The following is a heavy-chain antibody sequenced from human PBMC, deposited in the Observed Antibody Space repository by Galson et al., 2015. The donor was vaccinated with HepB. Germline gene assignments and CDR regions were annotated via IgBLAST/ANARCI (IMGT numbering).Heavy chain of an antibody. V-gene: IGHV3-23*01. J-gene: IGHJ4*02. CDR3: AKVFPEKTDGWYRQALYYFDS. D-gene: IGHD6-19*01. CDR1: GFTFSYYA. Sequence: SLRLSCAASGFTFSYYAMSWVRQAPGKGLEWISAITPSGDNTYSADSMKGRFTISRDDSQNTLFLQMNSLRADHPATYFCAKVFPEKTDGWYRQALYYFDSWGQGTRVTVSS. CDR2: ITPSGDNT.